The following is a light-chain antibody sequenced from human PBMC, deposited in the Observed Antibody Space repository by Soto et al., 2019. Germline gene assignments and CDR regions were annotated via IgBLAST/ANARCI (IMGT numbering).Light chain of an antibody. V-gene: IGKV3-11*01. CDR2: DAS. J-gene: IGKJ5*01. CDR1: QSVSRY. Sequence: EIVFTHSPATLSFSGVERATLSCRASQSVSRYLAWYQQKPGQAPRLLIYDASNRATGIPARFSGSGSGTDFTLTITSLEPEDFAVYYCQQRTNWRITFGQGTRLEIK. CDR3: QQRTNWRIT.